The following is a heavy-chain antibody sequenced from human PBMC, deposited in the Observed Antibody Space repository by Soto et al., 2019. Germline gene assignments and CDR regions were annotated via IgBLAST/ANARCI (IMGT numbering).Heavy chain of an antibody. Sequence: GGSLRLSCAASWLNVSTNYMSWFRQAPGQGLERVSVIYSGGDTSYADSVKGRFAISRDNSKNTVFLQMNRLGVEYTAVYYCARDWVVNAGLHWYFDLWGRGTLVTSPQ. CDR3: ARDWVVNAGLHWYFDL. V-gene: IGHV3-53*01. CDR2: IYSGGDT. D-gene: IGHD3-16*01. CDR1: WLNVSTNY. J-gene: IGHJ2*01.